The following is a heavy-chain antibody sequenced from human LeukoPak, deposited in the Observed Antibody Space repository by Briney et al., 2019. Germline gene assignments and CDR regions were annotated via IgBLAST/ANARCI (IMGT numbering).Heavy chain of an antibody. J-gene: IGHJ5*02. Sequence: GESLKISCKASGYTFTGYYMHWVRQAPGQGLEWMGWINPNSGGTNYAQKFQGRVTMTRDTSISTAYMELSRLRSDDTAVYYCARLAYDQPHGWFDPWGQGTLVTVSS. CDR2: INPNSGGT. D-gene: IGHD3-22*01. CDR3: ARLAYDQPHGWFDP. CDR1: GYTFTGYY. V-gene: IGHV1-2*02.